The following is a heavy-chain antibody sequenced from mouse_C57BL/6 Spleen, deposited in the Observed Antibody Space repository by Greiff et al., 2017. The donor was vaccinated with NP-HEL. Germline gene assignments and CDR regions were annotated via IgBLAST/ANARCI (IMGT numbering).Heavy chain of an antibody. CDR2: IDPANGDT. V-gene: IGHV14-4*01. Sequence: VQLQQSGAELVRPGASVKLSCTASGFNIKDDYMHWVKQRPEQGLEWIGWIDPANGDTEYASKFQGKATITADTSSNTAYLQLSSLTSEDTAVYYCTTSSQAWFAYWGQGTLVTVSA. CDR1: GFNIKDDY. D-gene: IGHD1-1*01. CDR3: TTSSQAWFAY. J-gene: IGHJ3*01.